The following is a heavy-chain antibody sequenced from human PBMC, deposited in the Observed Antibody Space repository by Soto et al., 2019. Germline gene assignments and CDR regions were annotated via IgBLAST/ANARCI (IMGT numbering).Heavy chain of an antibody. D-gene: IGHD2-21*01. J-gene: IGHJ4*02. Sequence: GGSLRLSCEGSGFTFSRYSMNWVRQAPGKGLEWVASISSTSTYIYYGDFVKGRFSIARDNAKNSLYLQMDSLRDEDTALYYCASEYCTGNSCYSRSFDYWGQVPLGPVSS. CDR2: ISSTSTYI. CDR3: ASEYCTGNSCYSRSFDY. CDR1: GFTFSRYS. V-gene: IGHV3-21*01.